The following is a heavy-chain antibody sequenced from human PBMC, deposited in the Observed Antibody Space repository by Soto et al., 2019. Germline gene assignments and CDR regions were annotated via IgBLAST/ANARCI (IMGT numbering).Heavy chain of an antibody. Sequence: SQTLSLTCAISGDSVSSNSAAWNWIRQSPSRGLEWLGRTNYRSQWSNDYALSVKSRITIRPDTSKNQFSLQLTSVTPEDTAVYYCARETADWFDPWGQGTLVTVSS. CDR3: ARETADWFDP. CDR2: TNYRSQWSN. CDR1: GDSVSSNSAA. D-gene: IGHD6-13*01. J-gene: IGHJ5*02. V-gene: IGHV6-1*01.